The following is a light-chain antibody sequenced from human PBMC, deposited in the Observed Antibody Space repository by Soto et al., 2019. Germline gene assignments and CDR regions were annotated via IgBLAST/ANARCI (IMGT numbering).Light chain of an antibody. J-gene: IGKJ1*01. Sequence: IVLTQCPGTLSLSPGERATLSCRASQRFXSSYLAGYQQKPGQAPRLPXYGASSRATGSPDRLSGSGSGTDFTLTISRLDPEDVAVYYCQQYGSAPLTVGQGTKVDIK. V-gene: IGKV3-20*01. CDR2: GAS. CDR3: QQYGSAPLT. CDR1: QRFXSSY.